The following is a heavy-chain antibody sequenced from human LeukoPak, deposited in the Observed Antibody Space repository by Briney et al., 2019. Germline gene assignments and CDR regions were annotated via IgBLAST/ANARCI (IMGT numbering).Heavy chain of an antibody. CDR1: GFTFSSYE. CDR2: ISSSGSTI. CDR3: VRWYDAFDI. Sequence: GGSLTLSCAASGFTFSSYEMNWVRQAPAKGLEWVSYISSSGSTIYYADSVKGRFTISRDNAKNSLYLQMHSLTAEHTAVYYCVRWYDAFDIWGQGTMVTVSS. D-gene: IGHD2-15*01. J-gene: IGHJ3*02. V-gene: IGHV3-48*03.